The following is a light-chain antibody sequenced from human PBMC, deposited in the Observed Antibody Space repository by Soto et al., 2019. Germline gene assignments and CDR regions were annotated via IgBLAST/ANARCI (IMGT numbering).Light chain of an antibody. J-gene: IGKJ5*01. Sequence: DIQMTQPPSTLSASVGDRVTITCRASQSISVWLAWYQQKAGKAPNLLIYKASRLESGVPSRFSGSGSETEFTLTISSLQPEDVASYYCQNHDSAPITFGQGTRLEIK. CDR3: QNHDSAPIT. V-gene: IGKV1-5*03. CDR2: KAS. CDR1: QSISVW.